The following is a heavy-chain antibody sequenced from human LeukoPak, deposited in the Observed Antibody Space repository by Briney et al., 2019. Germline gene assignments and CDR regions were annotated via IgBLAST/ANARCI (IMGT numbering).Heavy chain of an antibody. J-gene: IGHJ4*02. V-gene: IGHV4-59*01. Sequence: SETLSLTCTVSGGSINNYYLSWIRQPPGKGLEWIGYIYYRGSTNYNPSLKSRVTFSVDTSKNQFSLKLNSVTAADTAVYYCARGGDYGDLRYFDYWGQGTLVTVSS. CDR2: IYYRGST. CDR1: GGSINNYY. D-gene: IGHD4-17*01. CDR3: ARGGDYGDLRYFDY.